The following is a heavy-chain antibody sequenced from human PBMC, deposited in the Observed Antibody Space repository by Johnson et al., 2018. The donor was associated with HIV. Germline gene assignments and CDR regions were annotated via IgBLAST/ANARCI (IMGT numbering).Heavy chain of an antibody. CDR2: IGTAGDT. D-gene: IGHD6-13*01. CDR1: GITFSSYD. V-gene: IGHV3-13*01. CDR3: AKDLYSSSWTNDAFDI. J-gene: IGHJ3*02. Sequence: VQLLESGGGVVQPGRSLRLSCAASGITFSSYDMHWVRQATGKGLEWVSAIGTAGDTYYGDSVKGRFTISRDNSKNTVYLQMNGLRAEDTAVYHCAKDLYSSSWTNDAFDIWGQGTMVTVSS.